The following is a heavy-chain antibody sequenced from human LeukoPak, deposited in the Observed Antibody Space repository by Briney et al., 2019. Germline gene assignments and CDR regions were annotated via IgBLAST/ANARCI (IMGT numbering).Heavy chain of an antibody. D-gene: IGHD2-2*01. CDR1: GFTFSDYY. V-gene: IGHV4-39*01. CDR2: IYYSGST. J-gene: IGHJ3*02. CDR3: ARHLSRYCSSTSCYLGAFDI. Sequence: PGGSLRLSCAASGFTFSDYYMDWVRQAPGKGLEWIGSIYYSGSTYYNPSLKSRVTISVDTSKNQFSLKLSSVTAADTAVYYCARHLSRYCSSTSCYLGAFDIWGQGTMVTVSS.